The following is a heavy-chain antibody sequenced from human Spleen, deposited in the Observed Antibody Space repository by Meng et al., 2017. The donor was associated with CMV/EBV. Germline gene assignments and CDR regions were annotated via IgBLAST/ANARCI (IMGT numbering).Heavy chain of an antibody. J-gene: IGHJ4*02. D-gene: IGHD7-27*01. CDR1: RNFFTRHA. CDR2: ISADNQNT. Sequence: ASVKVSCKAPRNFFTRHAITWVRQAPGQGLEWMGWISADNQNTNLIQKFQGRITLTTDTSTSTAYMELRSLRSDDTAVYYCARSWGSSPSYLDYWGQGTLVTVSS. V-gene: IGHV1-18*01. CDR3: ARSWGSSPSYLDY.